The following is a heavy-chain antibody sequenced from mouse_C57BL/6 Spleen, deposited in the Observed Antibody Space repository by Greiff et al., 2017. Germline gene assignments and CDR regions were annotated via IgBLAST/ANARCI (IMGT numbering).Heavy chain of an antibody. J-gene: IGHJ4*01. V-gene: IGHV3-6*01. CDR1: GYSITSGYY. CDR3: AREGGTGAYYAMDY. Sequence: DVQLQESGPGLVKPSQSLSLTCSVTGYSITSGYYWNWIRQFPGNKLEWMGYISYDGSNNYNPSLKNRISITRDTSKNQFFLKLNSVTTEDTATYYCAREGGTGAYYAMDYWGQGTSVTVSS. D-gene: IGHD3-3*01. CDR2: ISYDGSN.